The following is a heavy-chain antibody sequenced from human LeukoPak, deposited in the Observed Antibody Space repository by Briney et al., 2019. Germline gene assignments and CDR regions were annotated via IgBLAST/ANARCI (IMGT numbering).Heavy chain of an antibody. CDR1: GYTFTGYY. CDR3: ARPLRVTMIRGAAFRASSDFDP. D-gene: IGHD3-10*01. Sequence: GASVKVSCKASGYTFTGYYIHWVRQAPGQGLEWMGWINPNTGGTKYAQRLQDRGTMTRDTSISTGYMEVSRLRYDDPPVYYCARPLRVTMIRGAAFRASSDFDPWGQGTLVTVSS. V-gene: IGHV1-2*02. CDR2: INPNTGGT. J-gene: IGHJ5*02.